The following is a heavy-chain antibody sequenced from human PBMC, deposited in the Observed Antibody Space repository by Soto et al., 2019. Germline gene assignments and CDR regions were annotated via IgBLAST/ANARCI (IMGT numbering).Heavy chain of an antibody. J-gene: IGHJ6*02. Sequence: GASVKVSCKASGGTFSSYAISWVRQAPGQGLEWMGGIIPIFGTTNYAQKFQGRVTITRDTSASTAYMELSSLRSEDTAVYYCARYSSGWYSYYYGMDVWGQGTTVTVSS. CDR3: ARYSSGWYSYYYGMDV. CDR1: GGTFSSYA. D-gene: IGHD6-19*01. V-gene: IGHV1-69*05. CDR2: IIPIFGTT.